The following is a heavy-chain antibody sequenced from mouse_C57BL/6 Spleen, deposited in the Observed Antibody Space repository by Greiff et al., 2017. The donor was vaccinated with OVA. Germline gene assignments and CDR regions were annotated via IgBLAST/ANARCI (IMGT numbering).Heavy chain of an antibody. J-gene: IGHJ3*01. CDR2: ISAGGSYT. D-gene: IGHD3-2*02. Sequence: EVKLVESGGGLVKPGGSLKLSCAASGFTFSSYAMSWVRQTPEKRLEWVATISAGGSYTYYPDNVKGRFTISRDNAKNNRYLQMSQRKSEDTAMYYCARDGDSSGYLWFADWGQGTLVTVSA. V-gene: IGHV5-4*01. CDR3: ARDGDSSGYLWFAD. CDR1: GFTFSSYA.